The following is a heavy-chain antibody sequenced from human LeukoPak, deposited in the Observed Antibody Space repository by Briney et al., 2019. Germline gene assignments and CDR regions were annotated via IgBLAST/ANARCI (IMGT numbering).Heavy chain of an antibody. CDR2: IFYSGST. V-gene: IGHV4-59*08. CDR1: GVSISSYY. Sequence: SETLSLTCTVSGVSISSYYWSWIRQPPGKGLEWIGYIFYSGSTNYNPSLKSRVTISVDTSKNQFSLKLTSVTAADTAVYYCARLSTVVTGYSFDIWGQGTMVTVSS. CDR3: ARLSTVVTGYSFDI. D-gene: IGHD4-23*01. J-gene: IGHJ3*02.